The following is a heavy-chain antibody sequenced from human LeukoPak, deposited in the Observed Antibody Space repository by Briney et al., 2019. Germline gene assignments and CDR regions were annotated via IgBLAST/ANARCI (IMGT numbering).Heavy chain of an antibody. CDR1: GYTLTELS. CDR3: ATGLNGIAAVLFDY. CDR2: FDPEDGET. J-gene: IGHJ4*02. Sequence: ASVKVPCKVSGYTLTELSMHWVRQAPGKGLEWMGGFDPEDGETIYAQKFQGRVTMTEDTSTDTAYMELSSLRSEDTAVYYCATGLNGIAAVLFDYWGQGTLVTVSS. D-gene: IGHD6-13*01. V-gene: IGHV1-24*01.